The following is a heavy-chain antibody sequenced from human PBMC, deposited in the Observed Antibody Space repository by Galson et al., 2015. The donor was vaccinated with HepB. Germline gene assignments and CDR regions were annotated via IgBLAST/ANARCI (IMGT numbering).Heavy chain of an antibody. CDR1: GFTFSNYT. CDR2: ISSSGTVI. D-gene: IGHD6-19*01. J-gene: IGHJ4*02. CDR3: ARDPTSDWYVEY. V-gene: IGHV3-21*01. Sequence: SLRLSCAASGFTFSNYTMNWVCQAPGEGLEWVSSISSSGTVIYYADSVKGRLTISSDNAKNSLYLQMNSLRAEDTAVYYYARDPTSDWYVEYWGQGTLVTVST.